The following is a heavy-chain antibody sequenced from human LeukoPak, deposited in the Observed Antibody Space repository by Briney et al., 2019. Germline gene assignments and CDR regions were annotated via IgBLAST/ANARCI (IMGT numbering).Heavy chain of an antibody. CDR2: IYYSGST. V-gene: IGHV4-61*10. J-gene: IGHJ5*02. CDR3: ARGRRTTVGNWFDP. D-gene: IGHD4-17*01. CDR1: GGSISSGSYY. Sequence: SETLSLTCTVSGGSISSGSYYWSWIRQPAGKGLEWIGYIYYSGSTNYNPSLKSRVTISVDTSKNQFSLKLSSVTAADTAVYYCARGRRTTVGNWFDPWGQGTLVTVSS.